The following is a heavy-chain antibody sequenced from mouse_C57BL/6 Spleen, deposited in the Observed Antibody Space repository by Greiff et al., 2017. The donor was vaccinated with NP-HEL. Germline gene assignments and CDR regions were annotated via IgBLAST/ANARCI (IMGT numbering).Heavy chain of an antibody. CDR2: IYPGDGDT. Sequence: VQLQQSGPELVKPGASVKISCKASGYAFSSSWMNWVKQRPGKGLEWIGRIYPGDGDTNYNGKFKGKATLTADKSSSTAYMQLSSLTSEDSAVYFCARNYDGYLDYWGQGTTLTVSS. CDR1: GYAFSSSW. D-gene: IGHD2-3*01. V-gene: IGHV1-82*01. J-gene: IGHJ2*01. CDR3: ARNYDGYLDY.